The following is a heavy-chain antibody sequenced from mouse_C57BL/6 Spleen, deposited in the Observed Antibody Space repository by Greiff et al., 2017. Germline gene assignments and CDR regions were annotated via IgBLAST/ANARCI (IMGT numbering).Heavy chain of an antibody. V-gene: IGHV14-2*01. D-gene: IGHD1-1*01. J-gene: IGHJ3*01. CDR1: GFNIKDYY. CDR3: APYYGSGYGFAY. Sequence: VQLQQSGAELVKPGASVKLSCTASGFNIKDYYMHWVKQRTEQGLEWIGRIDPEDGETKYAPKFQGQATIPADTSSNTAYLQLSSLTSEDTAEDYGAPYYGSGYGFAYWGQGTLVTVSA. CDR2: IDPEDGET.